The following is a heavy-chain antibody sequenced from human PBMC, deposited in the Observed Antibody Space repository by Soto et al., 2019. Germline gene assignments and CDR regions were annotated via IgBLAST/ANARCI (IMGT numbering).Heavy chain of an antibody. CDR3: ARGRPYYDFWSGYRYYYYYYGMDV. D-gene: IGHD3-3*01. CDR1: GYTFTSYD. CDR2: MNPNSGNT. V-gene: IGHV1-8*01. J-gene: IGHJ6*02. Sequence: ASVKVSCKASGYTFTSYDINWVRQATGQGLEWMGWMNPNSGNTGYAQKFQGRVTMTRNTSISTAYMELSSLRSEDTAVYYCARGRPYYDFWSGYRYYYYYYGMDVWGQGTTVTVSS.